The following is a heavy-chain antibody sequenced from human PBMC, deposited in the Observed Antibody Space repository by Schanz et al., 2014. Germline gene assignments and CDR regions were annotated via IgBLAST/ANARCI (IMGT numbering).Heavy chain of an antibody. Sequence: EVKLVESGGGAVRPGGSLRLSCAASGFTLSNSDMHWVRQGTGKGLEWVSTIGYLGDTYYPDSVKGRFTVSRDSGQNSLYLQMNSLRAGDTAVYYCARDRGYCSGGSCLTFDYWGQGTLVTVSS. CDR2: IGYLGDT. V-gene: IGHV3-13*01. D-gene: IGHD2-15*01. CDR3: ARDRGYCSGGSCLTFDY. J-gene: IGHJ4*02. CDR1: GFTLSNSD.